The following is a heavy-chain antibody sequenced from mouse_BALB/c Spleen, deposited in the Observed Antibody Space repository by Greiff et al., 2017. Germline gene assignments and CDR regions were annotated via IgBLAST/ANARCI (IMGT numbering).Heavy chain of an antibody. CDR3: ARLGYYYGSISPHFDY. CDR1: GYAFSSYW. D-gene: IGHD1-1*01. V-gene: IGHV1-80*01. Sequence: QVQLQQSGAELVRPGSSVKISCKASGYAFSSYWMNWVKQRPGQGLEWIGQIYPGDGDTNYNGKFKGKATLTADKSSSTAYMQLSSLTSEDSAVYFCARLGYYYGSISPHFDYWGQGTTLTVSS. CDR2: IYPGDGDT. J-gene: IGHJ2*01.